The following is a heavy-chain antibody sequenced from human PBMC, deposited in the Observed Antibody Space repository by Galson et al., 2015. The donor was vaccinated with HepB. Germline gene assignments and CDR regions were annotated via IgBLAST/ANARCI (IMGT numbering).Heavy chain of an antibody. Sequence: SLRLSCATSGFTFGDYGMSWVRQAPGKGLEWVSFIRSKAYGGTSEYAASVKGRFTISRDNSKNTLYLHMRSLRAEDTAVYYCVKDFGYSYGEPFFDYWGQGTLVTVSS. V-gene: IGHV3-49*04. CDR3: VKDFGYSYGEPFFDY. J-gene: IGHJ4*02. CDR2: IRSKAYGGTS. D-gene: IGHD5-18*01. CDR1: GFTFGDYG.